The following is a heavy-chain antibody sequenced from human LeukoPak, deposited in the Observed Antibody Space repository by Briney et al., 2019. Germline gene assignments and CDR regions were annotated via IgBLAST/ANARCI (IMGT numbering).Heavy chain of an antibody. Sequence: SETLSLTCSVSGGSISGYYWSWIRQPAGQGLEWIGRIYSNGDTRCNPSLKGRVTMLVDTSKNQVSLNLRPVTAADTAVFFCARAAGAAGGQYFDYWGQGTLVTVSS. CDR2: IYSNGDT. CDR3: ARAAGAAGGQYFDY. CDR1: GGSISGYY. V-gene: IGHV4-4*07. J-gene: IGHJ4*02. D-gene: IGHD6-25*01.